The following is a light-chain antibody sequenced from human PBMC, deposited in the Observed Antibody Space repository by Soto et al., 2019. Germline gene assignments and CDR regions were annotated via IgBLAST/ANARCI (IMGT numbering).Light chain of an antibody. CDR1: SSDVGGYNY. J-gene: IGLJ2*01. Sequence: QSVLTQPASVSGSPGQSITISCTGTSSDVGGYNYVSWYQQHPGKAPKVMIYDVSNRPSGVSTRFSGSKSGNTASLTLSGLQAEDAADYYCISYTSTGTVFGGGTKVTVL. CDR3: ISYTSTGTV. V-gene: IGLV2-14*01. CDR2: DVS.